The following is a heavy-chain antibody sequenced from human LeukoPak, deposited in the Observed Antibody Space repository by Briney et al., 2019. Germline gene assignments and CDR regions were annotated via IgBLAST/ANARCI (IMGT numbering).Heavy chain of an antibody. CDR1: GFTFSDYY. V-gene: IGHV3-11*04. D-gene: IGHD7-27*01. J-gene: IGHJ4*02. CDR3: ARAQLTGDLLTFAH. Sequence: TGGSLRLSCAASGFTFSDYYMSWIRQAPGKGLEWVSYISSSGSTIYYADSVKGRFTISRDNAKNSLYLQMNSLRAEDTAVYYCARAQLTGDLLTFAHWGQGTLVTVSS. CDR2: ISSSGSTI.